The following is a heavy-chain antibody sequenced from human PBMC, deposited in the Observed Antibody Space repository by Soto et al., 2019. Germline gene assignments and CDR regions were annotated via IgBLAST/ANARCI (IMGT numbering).Heavy chain of an antibody. CDR2: ISAYNGNT. D-gene: IGHD6-19*01. J-gene: IGHJ6*02. Sequence: ASVKVSCKASGYTFTSYGISCVRQSPVQWLEWMGWISAYNGNTNYAQKLQGRVTMTTDTSTSTAYMELRSLRSDDTAVYYCAREGIAVAGTDYYYGMDVWGQGTTVTVSS. V-gene: IGHV1-18*04. CDR1: GYTFTSYG. CDR3: AREGIAVAGTDYYYGMDV.